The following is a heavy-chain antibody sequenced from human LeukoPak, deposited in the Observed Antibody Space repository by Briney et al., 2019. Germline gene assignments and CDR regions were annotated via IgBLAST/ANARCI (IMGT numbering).Heavy chain of an antibody. Sequence: GGSLRLSCVASGFTFSSYWMSWVRQAPGKGLEWVANIKQDGSGKYYVDSVKGRFTISRDNAKNSLYLQMNSLRAEDTAVYYCARENEGSGSYSNDAFDIWGQGTMVTVSS. CDR1: GFTFSSYW. V-gene: IGHV3-7*01. D-gene: IGHD1-26*01. CDR3: ARENEGSGSYSNDAFDI. J-gene: IGHJ3*02. CDR2: IKQDGSGK.